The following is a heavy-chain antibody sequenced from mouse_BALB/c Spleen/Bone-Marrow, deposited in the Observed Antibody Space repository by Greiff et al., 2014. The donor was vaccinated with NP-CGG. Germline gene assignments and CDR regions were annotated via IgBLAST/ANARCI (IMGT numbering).Heavy chain of an antibody. CDR2: ISGGGNYT. CDR1: GFTFSGNG. J-gene: IGHJ2*01. Sequence: EVQLVESGGGLVKPGGSLKLSCAASGFTFSGNGMSWVRQTPEKRLEWVATISGGGNYTYYPDSVKGRFTISRDNAKNNLYLQMSSLRSEDTALYYCAKNYYGYDGYFDYWGQGTTLTVSS. D-gene: IGHD2-2*01. V-gene: IGHV5-9-2*01. CDR3: AKNYYGYDGYFDY.